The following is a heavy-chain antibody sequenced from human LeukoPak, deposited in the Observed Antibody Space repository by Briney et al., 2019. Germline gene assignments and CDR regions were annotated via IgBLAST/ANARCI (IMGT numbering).Heavy chain of an antibody. Sequence: SETLSLTCTVPGGSISSGSYYWSWIRQPAGKGLEWIGRIYTSGSTNYNPSLKSRVTISVDTSKNQFSLKLSSVTAADTAVYYCARTLYYYDSSRYGGFDYWGQGTLVTVSS. J-gene: IGHJ4*02. CDR3: ARTLYYYDSSRYGGFDY. D-gene: IGHD3-22*01. CDR2: IYTSGST. V-gene: IGHV4-61*02. CDR1: GGSISSGSYY.